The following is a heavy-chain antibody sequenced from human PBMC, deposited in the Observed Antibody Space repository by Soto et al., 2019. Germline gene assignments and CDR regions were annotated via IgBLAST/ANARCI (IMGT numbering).Heavy chain of an antibody. J-gene: IGHJ4*02. CDR3: ARARLLTGIDY. CDR1: GGSISSGGHS. D-gene: IGHD3-9*01. Sequence: SETLSLTCAVSGGSISSGGHSWSWIRQPPGKGLEWIGYIYPSGSTYYNPSLKSRVTISVDRSKNQFSLKLSSVTAADTAVFYCARARLLTGIDYWGQGTLVTVSS. CDR2: IYPSGST. V-gene: IGHV4-30-2*01.